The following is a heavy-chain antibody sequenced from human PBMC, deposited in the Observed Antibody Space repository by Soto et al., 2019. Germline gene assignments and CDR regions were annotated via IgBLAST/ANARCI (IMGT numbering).Heavy chain of an antibody. CDR1: GGSFSGYY. CDR3: ARRPRYYGIDV. V-gene: IGHV4-34*01. J-gene: IGHJ6*02. Sequence: QVQLQQWGAGLLKPSETLSLTCAVYGGSFSGYYWSWIRQPPGKGLEWIGVINHSGSTNYNPSLKSRVTISVDTSKNQFSLKLSSVTAGDTALYYCARRPRYYGIDVWGQGTTVTVSS. CDR2: INHSGST.